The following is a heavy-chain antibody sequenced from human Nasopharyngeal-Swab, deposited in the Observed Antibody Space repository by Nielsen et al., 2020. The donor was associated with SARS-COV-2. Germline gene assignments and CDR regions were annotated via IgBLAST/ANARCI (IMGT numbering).Heavy chain of an antibody. CDR1: GGSFSGYY. CDR3: ARLYYYGSGSYYKRNWYFDL. D-gene: IGHD3-10*01. Sequence: SETLSLTCAVYGGSFSGYYWSWIRQPPGKGLEWIGEINHSGSTNYNPSLKSRVTISVDTSKNQFSLKLSSVTAADTAVYYCARLYYYGSGSYYKRNWYFDLWGRGTLVTVSS. V-gene: IGHV4-34*01. J-gene: IGHJ2*01. CDR2: INHSGST.